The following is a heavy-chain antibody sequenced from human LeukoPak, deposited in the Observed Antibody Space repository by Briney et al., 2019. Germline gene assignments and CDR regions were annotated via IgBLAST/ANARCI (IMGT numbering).Heavy chain of an antibody. CDR2: IYYSGSP. CDR3: GRDRGQIEP. CDR1: GASISSYY. D-gene: IGHD3-10*01. J-gene: IGHJ5*02. V-gene: IGHV4-59*01. Sequence: SETLSLTCTVSGASISSYYWSWIRQPPGKGLEWIGYIYYSGSPNLNPSLKSRVPISVDTSKNQFSLNLTSVTPADRPVYSCGRDRGQIEPWGQGALGTASS.